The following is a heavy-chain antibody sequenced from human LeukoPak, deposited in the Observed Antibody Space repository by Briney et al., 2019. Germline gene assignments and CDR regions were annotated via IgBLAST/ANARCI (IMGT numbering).Heavy chain of an antibody. J-gene: IGHJ4*02. V-gene: IGHV4-30-4*01. CDR3: ARDQGYGQTPDY. Sequence: ASETLSLTCTVSGGSISSGDYYWSWIRQPPGKGLEWIGYIYYSGSTYYNPSLKSRVTISVDTSKNQFSLKLSSVTAADTAVYYCARDQGYGQTPDYWGQGTLVTVSS. CDR2: IYYSGST. CDR1: GGSISSGDYY. D-gene: IGHD5-18*01.